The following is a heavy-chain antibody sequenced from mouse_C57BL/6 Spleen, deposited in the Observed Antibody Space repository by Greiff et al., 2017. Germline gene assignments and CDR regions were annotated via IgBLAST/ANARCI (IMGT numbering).Heavy chain of an antibody. D-gene: IGHD1-1*01. CDR3: ARSDYYGSRRGYWYFDV. J-gene: IGHJ1*03. V-gene: IGHV1-80*01. CDR2: IYPGDGDT. Sequence: VKLMESGAELVKPGASVKISCKASGYAFSSYWMNWVKQRPGKGLEWIGQIYPGDGDTNYNGKFKGKATLTADKSSSTAYMQLSSLTSEDSAVYFCARSDYYGSRRGYWYFDVWGTGTTVTVSS. CDR1: GYAFSSYW.